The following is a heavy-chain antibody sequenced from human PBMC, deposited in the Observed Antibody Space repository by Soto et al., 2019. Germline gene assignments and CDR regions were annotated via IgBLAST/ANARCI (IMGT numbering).Heavy chain of an antibody. CDR3: TTGSVEGV. Sequence: EVQLVESGGGLVKPGGSLRLSGAASGFSFSNAWMNWVRQAPGKGLEWVGRIKRKIAGEATDYAGPVKGRFTVFRYDSKSALYLQMSSLKGDDTAVYYCTTGSVEGVWGQGTTVTVS. D-gene: IGHD2-15*01. V-gene: IGHV3-15*07. CDR2: IKRKIAGEAT. J-gene: IGHJ6*02. CDR1: GFSFSNAW.